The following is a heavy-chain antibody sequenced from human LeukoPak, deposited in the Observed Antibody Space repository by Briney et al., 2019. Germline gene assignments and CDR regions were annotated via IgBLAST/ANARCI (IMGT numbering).Heavy chain of an antibody. D-gene: IGHD5-18*01. Sequence: GGSLRLSCAASGFTFSSYWMHWVRQAPGTGLVWVSRINSNGSSISYADSVKGRFTISRDNAKNTLYLQMNSLRAEDTAVYYCARGGIYSYKPFDYWGQGTLVTVSS. J-gene: IGHJ4*02. V-gene: IGHV3-74*01. CDR2: INSNGSSI. CDR3: ARGGIYSYKPFDY. CDR1: GFTFSSYW.